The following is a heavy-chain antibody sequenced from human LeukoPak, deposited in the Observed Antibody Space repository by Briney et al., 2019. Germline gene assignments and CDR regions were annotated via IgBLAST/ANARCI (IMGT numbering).Heavy chain of an antibody. CDR1: GGSISSYY. J-gene: IGHJ4*02. CDR2: IYYSGST. Sequence: SETLSLTCTVSGGSISSYYWSWIRQPPGKGLEWIGYIYYSGSTNYNPSLKSRVTISVDTSKNQFSLKLSSVTAADTAVYYCAGHSSSSPYFDYWGQGTLVTVSS. CDR3: AGHSSSSPYFDY. V-gene: IGHV4-59*08. D-gene: IGHD6-6*01.